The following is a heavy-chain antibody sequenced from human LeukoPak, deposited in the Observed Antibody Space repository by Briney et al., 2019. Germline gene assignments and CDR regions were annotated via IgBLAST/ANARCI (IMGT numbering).Heavy chain of an antibody. J-gene: IGHJ4*02. Sequence: GGSLRLSCAVSGITLSNYVMSWVRQPPGKGLEWVAGISDRGSRTNYAASVKGRFSISTDNPKNTLYLQMNSLRAEDTAVYFCAKRGVVIRVILVGFHKEAYYFDSWGQGALVTVSA. CDR1: GITLSNYV. CDR2: ISDRGSRT. D-gene: IGHD3-22*01. CDR3: AKRGVVIRVILVGFHKEAYYFDS. V-gene: IGHV3-23*01.